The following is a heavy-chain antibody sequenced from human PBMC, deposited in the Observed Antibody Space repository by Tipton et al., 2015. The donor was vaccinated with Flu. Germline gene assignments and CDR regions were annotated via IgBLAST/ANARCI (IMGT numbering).Heavy chain of an antibody. CDR3: ARLSYYDVDLKNFYFDH. Sequence: GLVKPSETLSPTCTVSSGSIRSTNYFCAWIRQPPGKRLELIGSIYPSGTTYYNPSLKSRVTISVDTSKSQFSLMLRSVTAADTAVYYCARLSYYDVDLKNFYFDHWGQGALVTVSS. CDR1: SGSIRSTNYF. D-gene: IGHD3-10*02. CDR2: IYPSGTT. J-gene: IGHJ4*02. V-gene: IGHV4-39*01.